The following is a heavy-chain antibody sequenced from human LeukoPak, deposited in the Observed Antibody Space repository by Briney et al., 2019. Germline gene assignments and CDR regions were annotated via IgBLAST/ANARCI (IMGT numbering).Heavy chain of an antibody. J-gene: IGHJ6*04. CDR2: IKQDGSEK. V-gene: IGHV3-7*03. D-gene: IGHD2-2*01. Sequence: GGSLRLSCAASGFTFSSYWMSWVRQAPGKGLEWVANIKQDGSEKYYVDSVKGRFTISRDNAKNSLYLQVNSLRAEDTAVYYCARDIVVVPAAMRIYYYYGMDVWGKGATVTVSS. CDR1: GFTFSSYW. CDR3: ARDIVVVPAAMRIYYYYGMDV.